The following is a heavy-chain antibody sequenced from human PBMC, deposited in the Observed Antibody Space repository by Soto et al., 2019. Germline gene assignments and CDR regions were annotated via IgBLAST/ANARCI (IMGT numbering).Heavy chain of an antibody. J-gene: IGHJ4*02. CDR2: IYYSGST. CDR3: ARRGSTVQNVRFDY. Sequence: KPSETLSLTCTVSGGSISSSSYYWGWIRQPPGKGLEWIGSIYYSGSTYYNPSLKSRVTISVDTSKNQFSLKLSSVTAADTAVYYCARRGSTVQNVRFDYWGQGTLVTVSS. CDR1: GGSISSSSYY. V-gene: IGHV4-39*01. D-gene: IGHD4-17*01.